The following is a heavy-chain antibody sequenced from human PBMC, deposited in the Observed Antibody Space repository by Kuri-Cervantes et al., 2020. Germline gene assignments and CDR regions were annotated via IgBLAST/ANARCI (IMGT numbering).Heavy chain of an antibody. J-gene: IGHJ4*02. Sequence: LSLTCAASGFTFSSYSMNWVRQATGKGLECVSSISSSSSYIYYADAVKGRFNISRDNAKNSLYLQMKSQRSEDTAVYYCARVIPAAMVHWGQGTLVTVSS. D-gene: IGHD2-2*01. V-gene: IGHV3-21*01. CDR2: ISSSSSYI. CDR1: GFTFSSYS. CDR3: ARVIPAAMVH.